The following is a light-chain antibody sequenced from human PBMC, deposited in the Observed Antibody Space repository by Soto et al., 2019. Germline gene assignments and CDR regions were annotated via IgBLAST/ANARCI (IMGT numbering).Light chain of an antibody. J-gene: IGKJ4*01. Sequence: DIQMTQSPSSLSASLGDRVTITCRASQGIGVYLAWFQQKPGKVPKLLIYAASALQSGDPSRFSGSGSGTDFTLTISSLQSEDIATYYCQKYNSAPLTFGGGTKVEIK. CDR1: QGIGVY. V-gene: IGKV1-27*01. CDR3: QKYNSAPLT. CDR2: AAS.